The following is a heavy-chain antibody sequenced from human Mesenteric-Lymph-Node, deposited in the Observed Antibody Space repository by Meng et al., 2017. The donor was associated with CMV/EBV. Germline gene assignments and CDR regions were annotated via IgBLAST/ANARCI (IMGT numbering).Heavy chain of an antibody. CDR3: QYFCGGICADY. CDR1: GLSLSSGGTNY. J-gene: IGHJ4*02. CDR2: IFYGVKT. V-gene: IGHV4-39*07. Sequence: SETLSLTCAVSGLSLSSGGTNYWAWIRQSPGKGLEWIGSIFYGVKTYYSASLKNRVTISIDASKNHLSLRLNSVTAADTAIYYCQYFCGGICADYWGQGKLVTVSS. D-gene: IGHD2-15*01.